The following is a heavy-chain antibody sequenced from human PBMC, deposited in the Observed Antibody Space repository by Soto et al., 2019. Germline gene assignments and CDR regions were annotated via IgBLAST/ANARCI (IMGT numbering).Heavy chain of an antibody. CDR3: ARDGVESGDYGEGYYYFGMDD. J-gene: IGHJ6*02. Sequence: ESGGGLVKPGGSLRLSCAASGFTFRSSSMNWVRQAPGKALEWVSSISSSSSYTYYADSVKVRYTISRDNAKNSLYLKMNSLRAEETAVYYCARDGVESGDYGEGYYYFGMDDWGQGTTVTVSS. D-gene: IGHD4-17*01. CDR1: GFTFRSSS. CDR2: ISSSSSYT. V-gene: IGHV3-21*01.